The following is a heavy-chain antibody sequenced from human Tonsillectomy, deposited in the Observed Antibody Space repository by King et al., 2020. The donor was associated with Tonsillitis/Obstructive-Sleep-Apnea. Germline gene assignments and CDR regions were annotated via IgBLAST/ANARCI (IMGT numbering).Heavy chain of an antibody. J-gene: IGHJ6*02. CDR1: GYSFTSYW. Sequence: VQLQQSGAEVKKLGESLRISCKGSGYSFTSYWISWVRQMPGKGLEWMGRIDPSESYTNYSPSSQGHITISVDKSISTAYLQWSSLKASDTAMYYCARHLRDVYKYAYYYGMDVWGQGTTVTVSS. CDR2: IDPSESYT. CDR3: ARHLRDVYKYAYYYGMDV. D-gene: IGHD5-24*01. V-gene: IGHV5-10-1*01.